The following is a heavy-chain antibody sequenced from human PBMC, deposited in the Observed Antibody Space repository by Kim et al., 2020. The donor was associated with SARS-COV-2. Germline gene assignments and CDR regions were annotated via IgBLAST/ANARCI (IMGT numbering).Heavy chain of an antibody. V-gene: IGHV7-4-1*02. D-gene: IGHD3-10*01. CDR3: ARAYYYGSGAPLTDFDY. CDR1: GYTFTRYA. CDR2: INTNTGNP. Sequence: ASVKVSCKASGYTFTRYAMNWVRQAPGQGLEWMGWINTNTGNPTYAQGFTGRFVFSLDTSVSTAYLQISSLKAEDTAVYYCARAYYYGSGAPLTDFDYWGQGTLLTVSS. J-gene: IGHJ4*02.